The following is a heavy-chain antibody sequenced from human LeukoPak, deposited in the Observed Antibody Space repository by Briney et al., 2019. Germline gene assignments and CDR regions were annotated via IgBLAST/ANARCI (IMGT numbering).Heavy chain of an antibody. V-gene: IGHV3-30-3*01. D-gene: IGHD4-23*01. CDR1: GFTFSSYA. J-gene: IGHJ4*02. CDR3: ARDLEPVVTQYYFDY. CDR2: ISYGGSNK. Sequence: GGSLRLSCAASGFTFSSYAMHWVRQAPGKGLEWVAVISYGGSNKYYADSVKGRFTISRDNSKNTLYLQMNSLRAEDTAVYYCARDLEPVVTQYYFDYWGQGTLVTVSS.